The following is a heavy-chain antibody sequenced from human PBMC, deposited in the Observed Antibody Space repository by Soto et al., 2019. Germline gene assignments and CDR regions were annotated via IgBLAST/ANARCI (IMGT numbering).Heavy chain of an antibody. CDR2: FSLSGTT. CDR1: VASIGGSSY. Sequence: SETLSLTSSVSVASIGGSSYCSWIRQPAGKGLEWIGRFSLSGTTNYSPSLRSRVTMSADVSKNQFSLRLTSVTAADTALYYCARGMTPPGAPAWYYFDSWGQGTLVTVSS. J-gene: IGHJ4*02. V-gene: IGHV4-4*07. D-gene: IGHD2-8*02. CDR3: ARGMTPPGAPAWYYFDS.